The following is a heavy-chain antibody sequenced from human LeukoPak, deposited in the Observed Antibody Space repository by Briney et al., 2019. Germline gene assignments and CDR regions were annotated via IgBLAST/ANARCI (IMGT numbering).Heavy chain of an antibody. J-gene: IGHJ2*01. CDR2: IGTAGDT. V-gene: IGHV3-13*04. CDR3: GRKPGDYDSSAVYLAR. D-gene: IGHD3-22*01. CDR1: VFTFRRYY. Sequence: GGSLRLSFGAWVFTFRRYYVQGLRQVTGKGLEWVSGIGTAGDTYYPGSVKGRFTISRENAKNSLYLQINRLRAGDTAVYYCGRKPGDYDSSAVYLARWGRGTLVTVSS.